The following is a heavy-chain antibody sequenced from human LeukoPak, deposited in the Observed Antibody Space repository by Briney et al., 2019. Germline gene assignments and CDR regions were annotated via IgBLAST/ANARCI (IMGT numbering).Heavy chain of an antibody. J-gene: IGHJ4*02. CDR1: GGSISSYY. CDR2: IYYSGST. CDR3: ARHSGDIVVVPAAPLYY. Sequence: SESLSLTCAVSGGSISSYYWSWIRQPPGKGLEWIGYIYYSGSTNYNPSLKSRVTISVDTSKNQFSLKLSSVTAADTAVHYCARHSGDIVVVPAAPLYYWGQGTLVTVSS. V-gene: IGHV4-59*08. D-gene: IGHD2-2*01.